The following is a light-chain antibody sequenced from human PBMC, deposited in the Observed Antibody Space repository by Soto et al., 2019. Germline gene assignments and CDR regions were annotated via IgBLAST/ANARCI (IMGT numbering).Light chain of an antibody. CDR3: QQSYSTPIWT. J-gene: IGKJ1*01. CDR1: QSISSH. CDR2: AAS. V-gene: IGKV1-39*01. Sequence: DIQMTQSPSSLSASVGDRVTITCRASQSISSHLNWYQQKPGKAPKLLMYAASNLQSGVPSRFSGSGSGTDFTLTISSLQPEDFATYYCQQSYSTPIWTFGPGTKVEIK.